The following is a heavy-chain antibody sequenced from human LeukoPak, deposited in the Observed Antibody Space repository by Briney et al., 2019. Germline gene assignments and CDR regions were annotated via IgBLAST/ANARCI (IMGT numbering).Heavy chain of an antibody. CDR1: GFTFSSYE. J-gene: IGHJ4*02. CDR3: AKDQGRIAAAHYFDY. V-gene: IGHV3-48*03. D-gene: IGHD6-13*01. Sequence: PGGSLRLSCAASGFTFSSYEMNWVRQAPGKGLEWVSYISSSGSTIYYADSVKGRFTISRDNSKNTLYLQTNSLRAEDTAVYYCAKDQGRIAAAHYFDYWGQGTLVTVSS. CDR2: ISSSGSTI.